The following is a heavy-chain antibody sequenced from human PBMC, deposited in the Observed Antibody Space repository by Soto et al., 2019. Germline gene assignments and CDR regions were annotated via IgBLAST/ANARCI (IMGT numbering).Heavy chain of an antibody. CDR3: VRDGTKTLRDWFDP. J-gene: IGHJ5*02. Sequence: SETLSLTCTVSGASISGFYWSWIRKSAGKGLEWIRRIYATGTTDYNPSLKSRVMMSVDTSKKQFSLKLRSVTAADTAVYYCVRDGTKTLRDWFDPWGQGISVTVSS. CDR2: IYATGTT. CDR1: GASISGFY. V-gene: IGHV4-4*07. D-gene: IGHD1-1*01.